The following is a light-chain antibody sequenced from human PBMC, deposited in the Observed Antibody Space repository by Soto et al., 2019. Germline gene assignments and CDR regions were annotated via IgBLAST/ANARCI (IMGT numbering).Light chain of an antibody. J-gene: IGLJ2*01. CDR2: EVS. CDR3: ISYAGSVNVI. Sequence: QSVLTQPRSVSGSPGQSVTISCTGTSRDVGGYDYVSWYQQHPGKAPKLMISEVSKRPSGVPDRFSGSKSGNTASLTVSGLQAEDEADYYCISYAGSVNVIFGGGTKLTVL. V-gene: IGLV2-8*01. CDR1: SRDVGGYDY.